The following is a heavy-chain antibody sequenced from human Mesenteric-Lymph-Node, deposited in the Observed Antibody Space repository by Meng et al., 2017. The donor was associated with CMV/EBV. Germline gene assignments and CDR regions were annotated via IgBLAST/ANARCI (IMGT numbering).Heavy chain of an antibody. CDR3: ATSTISRDYYYYGMDV. CDR2: INPNGGAT. CDR1: GYTFTGYY. Sequence: ASVKVSCKGSGYTFTGYYMHWVRQAPGQGLQWMGWINPNGGATHYAQSFQGRVTMTRDTSISTAYMELSSLRSEDTAVYYCATSTISRDYYYYGMDVWGQGTTVTVSS. J-gene: IGHJ6*02. D-gene: IGHD5-12*01. V-gene: IGHV1-2*02.